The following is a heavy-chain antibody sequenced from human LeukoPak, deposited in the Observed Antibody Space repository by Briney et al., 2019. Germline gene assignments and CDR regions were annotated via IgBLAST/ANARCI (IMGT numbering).Heavy chain of an antibody. CDR3: GRETSQKGAHYMDV. CDR2: IYYSGST. Sequence: PSETLSLTCTVSGGSISSYYWSWIRQPPGKGLEWVGYIYYSGSTNYNPSLKSRGTISVDTSKNQFSLKLSSVTAADTAVYCCGRETSQKGAHYMDVWGKGTTVTISS. CDR1: GGSISSYY. D-gene: IGHD3-16*01. V-gene: IGHV4-59*01. J-gene: IGHJ6*03.